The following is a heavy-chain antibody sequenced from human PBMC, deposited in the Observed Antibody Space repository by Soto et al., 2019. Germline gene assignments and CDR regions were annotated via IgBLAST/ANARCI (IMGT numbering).Heavy chain of an antibody. J-gene: IGHJ4*02. Sequence: PSETLSLTCTVSGVSVSSGNYYWSWIRQPPGKGLEWIGYIFHTGTTNYNPSLKSRVTISLDTSMNQFSLKLSSVTPAHTAVYYCTRAPVSGSYCFDFWGQGTPVTVSS. CDR1: GVSVSSGNYY. CDR3: TRAPVSGSYCFDF. D-gene: IGHD1-26*01. V-gene: IGHV4-61*01. CDR2: IFHTGTT.